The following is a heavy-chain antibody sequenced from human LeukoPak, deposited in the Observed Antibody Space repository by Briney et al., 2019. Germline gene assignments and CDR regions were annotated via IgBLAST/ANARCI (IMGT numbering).Heavy chain of an antibody. CDR2: INHGGST. CDR3: ARHTWQWLPFDD. V-gene: IGHV4-34*01. J-gene: IGHJ4*02. CDR1: GGSFSGDF. Sequence: PSETLSLTCAVYGGSFSGDFWSWIRQSPGKGLEWIGEINHGGSTTYNPSLQSRVTMSVDTSTNQISLKMTSVTAADTAIYCCARHTWQWLPFDDLGQGTQVTISS. D-gene: IGHD5-12*01.